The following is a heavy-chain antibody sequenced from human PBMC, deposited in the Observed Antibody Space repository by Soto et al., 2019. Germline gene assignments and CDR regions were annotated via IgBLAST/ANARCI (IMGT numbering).Heavy chain of an antibody. J-gene: IGHJ4*02. D-gene: IGHD3-16*02. CDR2: INHSGST. CDR1: GGSFSGYY. V-gene: IGHV4-34*01. Sequence: LSLTCAVYGGSFSGYYWSWIRQPPGKGLEWIGEINHSGSTNYNPSLKSRVTISVDTSKNQFSLKLSSVTAADTAVYYCARYYDYIWGSYRAFDYWGQGTLVTVSS. CDR3: ARYYDYIWGSYRAFDY.